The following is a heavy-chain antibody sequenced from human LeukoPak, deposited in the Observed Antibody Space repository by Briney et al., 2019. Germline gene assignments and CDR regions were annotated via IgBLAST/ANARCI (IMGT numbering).Heavy chain of an antibody. V-gene: IGHV3-33*08. J-gene: IGHJ3*02. CDR3: ARDIVVVPAAIPSDAFDI. CDR2: IWYDGSNK. CDR1: GFTFSSYA. D-gene: IGHD2-2*02. Sequence: TGGSLRLSCAASGFTFSSYAMHWVRQAPGKGLEWVAVIWYDGSNKYYADSVKGRFTISRDNSKNTLYLQMNSLRAEDTAVYYCARDIVVVPAAIPSDAFDIWGQGTMVTVSS.